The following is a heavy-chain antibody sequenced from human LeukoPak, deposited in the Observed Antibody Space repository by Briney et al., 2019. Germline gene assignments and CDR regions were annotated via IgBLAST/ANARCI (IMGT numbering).Heavy chain of an antibody. J-gene: IGHJ6*02. CDR3: ARVTSESILSYGMDV. D-gene: IGHD2/OR15-2a*01. V-gene: IGHV4-34*01. CDR1: GGSFSGYY. CDR2: INHSGST. Sequence: SETLSLTCAVYGGSFSGYYWSWIRQPPGKGLEWIGEINHSGSTNYNPSLKSRVTISVDTSKNQFSLKLSSVTAADTAVYYCARVTSESILSYGMDVWGQGTTVTVSS.